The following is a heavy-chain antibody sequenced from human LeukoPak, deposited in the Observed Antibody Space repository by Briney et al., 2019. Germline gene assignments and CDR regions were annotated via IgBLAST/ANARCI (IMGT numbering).Heavy chain of an antibody. CDR3: ARDRYSSRTDYFDY. V-gene: IGHV4-4*07. CDR1: GGSFSGYY. J-gene: IGHJ4*02. CDR2: IYTSGST. D-gene: IGHD6-13*01. Sequence: SETLSLTCAVYGGSFSGYYWSWIRQPAGKGLEWIGRIYTSGSTNYNPSLKSRVTMSVDTSKNQFSLKLSSVTAADTAVYYCARDRYSSRTDYFDYWGQGTLVTVSS.